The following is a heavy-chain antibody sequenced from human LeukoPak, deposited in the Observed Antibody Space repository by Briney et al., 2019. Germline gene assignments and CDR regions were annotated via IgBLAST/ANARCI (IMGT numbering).Heavy chain of an antibody. D-gene: IGHD3-10*01. Sequence: PGGSLRLSCAASGFTFSTFAMTWVRQAPGKGLEWVSAISGSGGDIYYAESVKGRFTISRDNSKNTLYLQMNSLRAEDTAVYYCATIKVRANNYDTDGFEYWGQGTLVTVSS. CDR1: GFTFSTFA. J-gene: IGHJ4*02. CDR2: ISGSGGDI. CDR3: ATIKVRANNYDTDGFEY. V-gene: IGHV3-23*01.